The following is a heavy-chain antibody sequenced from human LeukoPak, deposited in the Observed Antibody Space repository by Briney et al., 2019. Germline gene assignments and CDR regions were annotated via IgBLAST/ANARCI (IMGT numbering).Heavy chain of an antibody. Sequence: ASVKVSCKASGYTFTGYYMHWVRQAPGQGLEWMGWINPNSGGTNYAQKFQGRVTMTRDTSISTAYMELSRLGSDDTAVYYCARDDYDYVWGRYGMDVWGQGTTVTVSS. J-gene: IGHJ6*02. CDR2: INPNSGGT. CDR1: GYTFTGYY. CDR3: ARDDYDYVWGRYGMDV. V-gene: IGHV1-2*02. D-gene: IGHD3-16*01.